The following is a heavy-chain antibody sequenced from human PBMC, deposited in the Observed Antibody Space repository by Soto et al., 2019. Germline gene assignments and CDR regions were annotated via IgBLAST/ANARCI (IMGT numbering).Heavy chain of an antibody. CDR2: ISAYNGNT. D-gene: IGHD2-8*01. Sequence: ASVKVSCKASGYTFTSYGISWVRQAPGQGLEWMGWISAYNGNTNYAQKLQGRVTMTTDTSTSTAYKELRSLRSDDTAVYYCARDRSREWRPMDVWGQGTTVTVSS. CDR1: GYTFTSYG. J-gene: IGHJ6*02. V-gene: IGHV1-18*01. CDR3: ARDRSREWRPMDV.